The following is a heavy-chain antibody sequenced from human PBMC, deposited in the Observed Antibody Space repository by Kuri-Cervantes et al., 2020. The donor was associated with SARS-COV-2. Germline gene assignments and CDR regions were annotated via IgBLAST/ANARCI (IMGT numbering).Heavy chain of an antibody. CDR3: TRDSHYDFLTGYYSDF. V-gene: IGHV3-21*01. CDR2: ISESGTYK. Sequence: GESLTLSCSASGFSFGDYSMNWVRQAPGKGLEWVSYISESGTYKYYADSLRGRFTMSRDNADNSLFLQMNNLRADDTAIYYCTRDSHYDFLTGYYSDFWGQGTLVTVSS. CDR1: GFSFGDYS. J-gene: IGHJ4*02. D-gene: IGHD3-9*01.